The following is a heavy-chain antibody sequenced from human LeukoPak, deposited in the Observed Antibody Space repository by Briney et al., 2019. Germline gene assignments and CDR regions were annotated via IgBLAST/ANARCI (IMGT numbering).Heavy chain of an antibody. CDR3: ARERITMVRGYGMDV. CDR2: IYYSGST. D-gene: IGHD3-10*01. V-gene: IGHV4-31*03. J-gene: IGHJ6*02. Sequence: SETLSLTCTVSGGSISSGGYYWSWIRQHPGKGLEWIGYIYYSGSTYYNPSLKSRVTISVDTSKNQFSLKLSSVTAADTAVYYCARERITMVRGYGMDVWGQGTTVTVSS. CDR1: GGSISSGGYY.